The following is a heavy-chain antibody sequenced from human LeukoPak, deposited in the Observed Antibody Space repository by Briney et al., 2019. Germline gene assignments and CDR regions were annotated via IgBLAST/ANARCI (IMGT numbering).Heavy chain of an antibody. D-gene: IGHD5-18*01. CDR3: ARTAMRVVDS. Sequence: SQTLSLTCAISGDSVSSKNAAWKWIRQSPSRGLEWLGRTYYRSKWYNEYAVSVKSRVTINPDTSKNQFSLQLNSMTPEDTAVYYCARTAMRVVDSWGQGTLVTVSS. CDR1: GDSVSSKNAA. J-gene: IGHJ4*02. CDR2: TYYRSKWYN. V-gene: IGHV6-1*01.